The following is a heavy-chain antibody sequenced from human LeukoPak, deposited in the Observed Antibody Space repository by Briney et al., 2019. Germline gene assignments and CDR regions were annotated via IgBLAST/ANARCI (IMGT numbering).Heavy chain of an antibody. CDR3: ATFVTVLG. D-gene: IGHD6-6*01. CDR2: IKQDGSVK. V-gene: IGHV3-7*01. Sequence: GGSLRLSCVASGFNFNMFWMGWVRQAPGKGLEWVTNIKQDGSVKFYVDSVSDRFTISRDNAKNSLYLQMNGLRAEDTAVYYCATFVTVLGWGQGTLVTVSS. J-gene: IGHJ4*02. CDR1: GFNFNMFW.